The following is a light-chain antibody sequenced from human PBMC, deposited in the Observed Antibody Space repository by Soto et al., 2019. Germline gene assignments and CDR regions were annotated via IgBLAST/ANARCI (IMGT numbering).Light chain of an antibody. CDR2: DAS. V-gene: IGKV1-5*01. CDR3: QQYNSYPT. Sequence: DIQMTQSHSTLSASVGDKVTITCRASQSISSWLAWYQQKPGKAPNLLIYDASSLESGVPSRFSGSGSGTEFTLTISSLQPDDFATCYCQQYNSYPTFGQGTKVEIK. J-gene: IGKJ1*01. CDR1: QSISSW.